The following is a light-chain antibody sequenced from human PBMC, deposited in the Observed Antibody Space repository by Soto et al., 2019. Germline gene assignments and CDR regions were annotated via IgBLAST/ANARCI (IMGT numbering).Light chain of an antibody. CDR1: QTVSSY. J-gene: IGKJ2*01. Sequence: DIQMTQSPSSLSASVGDRVTITCRASQTVSSYLNWYQQKPGKAPKLLIYAASSLHSGVPSRFSGSGSGTDSPLTISSLQPEDFATYYCQQSHSIPYTFGQGTKLEIK. V-gene: IGKV1-39*01. CDR3: QQSHSIPYT. CDR2: AAS.